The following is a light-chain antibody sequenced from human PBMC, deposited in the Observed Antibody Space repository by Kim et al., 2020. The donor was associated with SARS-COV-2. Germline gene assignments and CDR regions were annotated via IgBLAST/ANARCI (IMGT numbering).Light chain of an antibody. CDR3: SALDSSLSAYV. J-gene: IGLJ1*01. Sequence: HTATLTCTGNSNIVGNQGAAWLQQHQGHPPNLLSYRNNNRPSGISERFSASRSGNTASLTITGLQPEGEADYYCSALDSSLSAYVFGTGTKVTVL. CDR2: RNN. CDR1: SNIVGNQG. V-gene: IGLV10-54*02.